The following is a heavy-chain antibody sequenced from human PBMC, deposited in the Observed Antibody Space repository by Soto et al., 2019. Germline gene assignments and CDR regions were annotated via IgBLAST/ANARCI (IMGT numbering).Heavy chain of an antibody. CDR1: GGSISSYY. Sequence: PSETLSLTCTVSGGSISSYYWSWIRQPPGKGLEWIGYIYYSGSTNYSPSLKSRVTISVDTSKNQFSLKLSSVTAADTAVYYCARVRTWGLGVVPAARVYYYYMDVWGKGTTVTVSS. D-gene: IGHD2-2*01. CDR3: ARVRTWGLGVVPAARVYYYYMDV. V-gene: IGHV4-59*01. J-gene: IGHJ6*03. CDR2: IYYSGST.